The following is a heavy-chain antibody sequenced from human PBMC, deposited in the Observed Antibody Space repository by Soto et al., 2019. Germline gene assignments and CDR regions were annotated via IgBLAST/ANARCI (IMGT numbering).Heavy chain of an antibody. CDR3: ARGIRTWGEYVHNSFGP. V-gene: IGHV4-4*02. CDR2: IYHTGTT. CDR1: GGSISTSNW. D-gene: IGHD3-16*01. J-gene: IGHJ5*02. Sequence: QVQLQESGPGLVKPSETLSLTCAVSGGSISTSNWWSWVRQPPEKGLDWIGEIYHTGTTNYNPSSMRRVPIAVDPSNNPLPLHLVSVTAAHTAVYYCARGIRTWGEYVHNSFGPWGQGTLVTVSS.